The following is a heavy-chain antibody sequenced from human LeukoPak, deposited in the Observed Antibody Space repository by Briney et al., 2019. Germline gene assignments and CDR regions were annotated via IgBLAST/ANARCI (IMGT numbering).Heavy chain of an antibody. D-gene: IGHD6-6*01. V-gene: IGHV3-30-3*01. CDR2: ISYDGSNK. Sequence: GGSLRLSCAASGFTFSSYAMHWVRQAPGKGLEWVAVISYDGSNKYYADSVKGRFTISRDNSKNTLYLQMNSLRAEDTAVYYCARADQISEQLASGWFDPWGQGTLVTVSS. J-gene: IGHJ5*02. CDR3: ARADQISEQLASGWFDP. CDR1: GFTFSSYA.